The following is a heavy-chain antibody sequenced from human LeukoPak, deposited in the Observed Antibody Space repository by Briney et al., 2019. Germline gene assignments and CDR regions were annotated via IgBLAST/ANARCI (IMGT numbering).Heavy chain of an antibody. CDR2: ISSSSSYI. CDR1: GFTFSTSY. D-gene: IGHD4-23*01. CDR3: ARAEGYGGALDT. J-gene: IGHJ5*02. V-gene: IGHV3-21*01. Sequence: GGSLRLSCAASGFTFSTSYMNWVRQAPGKGLEWVSSISSSSSYIYYADSLKGRFTISKDNARNSLYLKMNSLRAEDTAVYSCARAEGYGGALDTWGQGTLVTVSS.